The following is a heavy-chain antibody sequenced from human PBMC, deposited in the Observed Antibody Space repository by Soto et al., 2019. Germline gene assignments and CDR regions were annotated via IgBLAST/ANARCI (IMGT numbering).Heavy chain of an antibody. D-gene: IGHD3-22*01. J-gene: IGHJ4*02. CDR2: IYPGDSDT. CDR3: ARLSYYDSSGYYGAGFFDY. Sequence: PGESLKISCKGSGYSFTSYWIGWVRQMPGRGLEWMGIIYPGDSDTRYSPSFQGQVTISADKPISTAYLQWSSLKASDTAMYYCARLSYYDSSGYYGAGFFDYWGQGTLVTVSS. CDR1: GYSFTSYW. V-gene: IGHV5-51*04.